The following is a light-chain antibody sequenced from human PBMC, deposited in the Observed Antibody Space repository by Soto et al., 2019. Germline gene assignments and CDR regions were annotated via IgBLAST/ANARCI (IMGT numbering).Light chain of an antibody. J-gene: IGKJ2*01. CDR2: GAS. CDR3: QQYNNWPPYT. V-gene: IGKV3-15*01. Sequence: EIVMTQSPATLSVSPGERATLSCRASQRINSNLAWYQQKPGQAPRLLIYGASSRATGIPARFSGRGSETEVTLTISSLQSEDFAVYYCQQYNNWPPYTFGQGTKLEI. CDR1: QRINSN.